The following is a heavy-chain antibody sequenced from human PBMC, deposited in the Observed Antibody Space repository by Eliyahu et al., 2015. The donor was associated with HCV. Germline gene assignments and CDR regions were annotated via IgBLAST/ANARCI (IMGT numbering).Heavy chain of an antibody. CDR1: GYSFTSYW. J-gene: IGHJ6*02. CDR2: IYPGDSDT. D-gene: IGHD1-7*01. CDR3: ARLWPGITGTTASHYYGMDV. V-gene: IGHV5-51*01. Sequence: EVQLVQSGAEVKKPGESLKISCKGSGYSFTSYWIGWVRQMPGKGLEWMGIIYPGDSDTRYSPSFQGQVTISADKSISTAYLQWSSLKASDTAMYYCARLWPGITGTTASHYYGMDVWGQGTTVTVSS.